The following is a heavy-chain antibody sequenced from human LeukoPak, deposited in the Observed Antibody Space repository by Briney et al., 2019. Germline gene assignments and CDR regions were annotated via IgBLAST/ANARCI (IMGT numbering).Heavy chain of an antibody. CDR3: ARSSNSVVVAATPGYFQH. CDR2: ISSSSSYI. D-gene: IGHD2-15*01. CDR1: GFTFSSYS. Sequence: GGSLRLSCAASGFTFSSYSMNWVRQAPGKGLEWVSSISSSSSYIYYADSVKGRFTISRDNAENSLYLQMNSLRAEDTAVYYCARSSNSVVVAATPGYFQHWGQGTLVTVSS. V-gene: IGHV3-21*01. J-gene: IGHJ1*01.